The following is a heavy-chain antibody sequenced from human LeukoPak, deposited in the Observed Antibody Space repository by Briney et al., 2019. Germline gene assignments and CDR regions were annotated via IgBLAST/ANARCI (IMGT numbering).Heavy chain of an antibody. CDR2: ISGDGRDI. CDR1: AFTFSSYG. Sequence: GGTLRLSCAASAFTFSSYGMSWVRQAPGKGLEWVSAISGDGRDIFCADAVKGRFTISRDNSKNTLYLQMNSLRDEDTALYYCAIHGGGTIRIEAFDVWGQGTMVTISS. D-gene: IGHD3-3*01. J-gene: IGHJ3*01. CDR3: AIHGGGTIRIEAFDV. V-gene: IGHV3-23*01.